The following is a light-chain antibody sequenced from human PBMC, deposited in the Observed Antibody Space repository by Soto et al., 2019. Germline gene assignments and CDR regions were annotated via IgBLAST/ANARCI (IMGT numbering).Light chain of an antibody. CDR3: SSYTSSSTLARV. V-gene: IGLV2-14*01. J-gene: IGLJ1*01. Sequence: QSVLTQPASVSGSPGQSITISCTGTSSDVGGYNYVSWYQQHPGKAPKLMIYDVSNRPSGVSNRFSGSKSGNTASLTISGLQAEDEADYYCSSYTSSSTLARVFGTRTKATVL. CDR1: SSDVGGYNY. CDR2: DVS.